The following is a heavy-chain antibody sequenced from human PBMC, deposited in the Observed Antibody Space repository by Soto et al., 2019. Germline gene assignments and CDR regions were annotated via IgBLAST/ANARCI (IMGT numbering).Heavy chain of an antibody. J-gene: IGHJ3*02. CDR1: GYTFTSYA. V-gene: IGHV1-3*04. Sequence: ASVKVSCKVSGYTFTSYAMHWVRQAPGQRLEWMGWINTGNGKPKYSQNFQGRVTITRDTFASTAYMELSSLRSEDAAVYYCARATTYYYFWRGYLDIWGQGTMVTVSS. CDR2: INTGNGKP. D-gene: IGHD3-3*01. CDR3: ARATTYYYFWRGYLDI.